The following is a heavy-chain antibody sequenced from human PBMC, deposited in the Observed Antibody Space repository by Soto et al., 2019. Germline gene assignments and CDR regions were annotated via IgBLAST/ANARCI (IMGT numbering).Heavy chain of an antibody. CDR3: ARPWTTSSYDNSYFDL. CDR1: GGSIRSYY. J-gene: IGHJ2*01. D-gene: IGHD3-22*01. Sequence: QVQLQESGPGLVKPSETLSLTCTVSGGSIRSYYWSWIRQPPGKGLEWIGYIYYSGSTNYNPSLKSRVTISVDTSKGQFSLKLTSVTAADTAVYYCARPWTTSSYDNSYFDLWGRGTLVTVSS. CDR2: IYYSGST. V-gene: IGHV4-59*01.